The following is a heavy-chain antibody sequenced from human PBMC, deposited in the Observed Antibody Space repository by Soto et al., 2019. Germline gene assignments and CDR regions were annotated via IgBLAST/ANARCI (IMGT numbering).Heavy chain of an antibody. J-gene: IGHJ6*02. D-gene: IGHD3-3*01. V-gene: IGHV4-39*07. Sequence: NPSETLSLTCTVSGGSISSSSYYWGWIRQPPGKGLEWIGSIYYSGSTYYNPSLKSRVTISVDTSKNQFSLKLSSVTAADTAVYYCARAGRFLEWLFQSYYYGMDVWGQGTTVTVSS. CDR1: GGSISSSSYY. CDR2: IYYSGST. CDR3: ARAGRFLEWLFQSYYYGMDV.